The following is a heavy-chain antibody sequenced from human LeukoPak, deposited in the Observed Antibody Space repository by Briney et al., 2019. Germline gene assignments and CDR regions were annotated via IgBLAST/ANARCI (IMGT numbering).Heavy chain of an antibody. V-gene: IGHV3-23*01. CDR3: ARDRSGSSWPDAFDI. CDR2: ISGSGDST. Sequence: GGSLRLSCAASGFTFSSYAMSWVRQAPGKGLEWVSAISGSGDSTYYADSVKGRFTISRDNAKNSLYLQMNSLRAEDTAVYYCARDRSGSSWPDAFDIWGQGTMVTVSS. J-gene: IGHJ3*02. CDR1: GFTFSSYA. D-gene: IGHD6-13*01.